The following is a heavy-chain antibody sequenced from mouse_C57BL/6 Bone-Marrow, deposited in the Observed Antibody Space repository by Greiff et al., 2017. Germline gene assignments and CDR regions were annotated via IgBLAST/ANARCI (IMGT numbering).Heavy chain of an antibody. CDR1: GFTFSSYA. D-gene: IGHD4-1*01. J-gene: IGHJ2*01. CDR3: LRQKLGRGPLDY. Sequence: EVQLVESGGGLVQPGGSRKLSCAASGFTFSSYAMSWVRQTPEKRLEWVAAISTDGSSIYSPDTVKGRFTISRDNAKNTLFLQMSSLRYEDTAIYYWLRQKLGRGPLDYWGQGTTLTVSS. V-gene: IGHV5-1*01. CDR2: ISTDGSSI.